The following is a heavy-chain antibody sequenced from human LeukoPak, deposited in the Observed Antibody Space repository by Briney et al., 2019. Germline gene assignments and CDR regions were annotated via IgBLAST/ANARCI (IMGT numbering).Heavy chain of an antibody. CDR3: ASGGVVPATYYYYYYMDV. CDR2: IYTSGST. J-gene: IGHJ6*03. Sequence: SQTLSLTCTVSGGSISSGSYYWIWIRQPAGKGLEWIGRIYTSGSTNYNPSLKSRATISVDTSKNQFSLKLSSVTDADTAVYYCASGGVVPATYYYYYYMDVWGKGTTVTVSS. CDR1: GGSISSGSYY. D-gene: IGHD2-2*01. V-gene: IGHV4-61*02.